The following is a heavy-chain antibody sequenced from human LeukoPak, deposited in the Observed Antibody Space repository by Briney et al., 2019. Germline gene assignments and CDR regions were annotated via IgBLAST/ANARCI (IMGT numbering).Heavy chain of an antibody. D-gene: IGHD1-26*01. V-gene: IGHV3-30*18. Sequence: HAGGSLRLSCAASGFTFSSYAMHWVRQAPAGKGLEWVSVISYDGSNKYYADSVKGRFTISRDNSKNTLYLQMNSLRAEDTAMYYCAKNSGSTALWGQGTLVTVSS. CDR3: AKNSGSTAL. CDR2: ISYDGSNK. CDR1: GFTFSSYA. J-gene: IGHJ4*02.